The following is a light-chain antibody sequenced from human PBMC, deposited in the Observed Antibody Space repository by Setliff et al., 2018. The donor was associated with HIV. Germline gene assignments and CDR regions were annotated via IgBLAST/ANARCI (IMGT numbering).Light chain of an antibody. V-gene: IGLV2-14*01. CDR1: SSDVGGYNY. CDR3: SSYTDSSTLV. J-gene: IGLJ1*01. Sequence: QSVLTQPASASGFPGQSITISCTGTSSDVGGYNYVSWYQQHPGKAPKLMIYEVSNRPSGVSNRFSGSKSGNTASLTISGLQAEDEGDYYCSSYTDSSTLVFGTGTKVTVL. CDR2: EVS.